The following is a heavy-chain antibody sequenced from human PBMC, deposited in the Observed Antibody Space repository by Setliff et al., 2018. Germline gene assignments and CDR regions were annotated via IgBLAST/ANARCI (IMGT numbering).Heavy chain of an antibody. V-gene: IGHV4-61*02. Sequence: LSLTCTVSGGSVGNSHYYWNWIRQPAGKRLEWIGRIYTTWSTNYNPSLKSRVTISLDTSKSQFFLKLDAVTAADTAVYYCARDWEITVVREVTQYYYYMDIWGKGNAVTVSS. CDR2: IYTTWST. CDR1: GGSVGNSHYY. J-gene: IGHJ6*03. CDR3: ARDWEITVVREVTQYYYYMDI. D-gene: IGHD3-10*01.